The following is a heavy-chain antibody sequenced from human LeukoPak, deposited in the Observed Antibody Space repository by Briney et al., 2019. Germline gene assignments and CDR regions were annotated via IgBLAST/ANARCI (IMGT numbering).Heavy chain of an antibody. J-gene: IGHJ4*02. V-gene: IGHV1-69*13. CDR3: ARGPATVVTSWDY. CDR1: GGTFSSYA. D-gene: IGHD4-23*01. Sequence: VKVSCKASGGTFSSYAISWVRQAPGQGLEWMGGIIPIFGTANYAQKFQGRVTITADESTSTAYMELSSLRSEDTAVYYCARGPATVVTSWDYWGQGTLVTVSS. CDR2: IIPIFGTA.